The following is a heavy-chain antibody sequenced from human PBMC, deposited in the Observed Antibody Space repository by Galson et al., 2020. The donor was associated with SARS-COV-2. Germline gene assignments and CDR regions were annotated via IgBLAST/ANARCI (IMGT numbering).Heavy chain of an antibody. Sequence: GGSLRLSCVGSGFTFFTYAMNWVRQAPGKGLEWVAVISGIGGTTYYADSVKGRFTISRDNSKNTLYLQMSSLRAEDTAVYYCTKGGRAPMAQGDYWGQGTLVTVSS. D-gene: IGHD3-10*01. V-gene: IGHV3-23*01. CDR1: GFTFFTYA. J-gene: IGHJ4*02. CDR3: TKGGRAPMAQGDY. CDR2: ISGIGGTT.